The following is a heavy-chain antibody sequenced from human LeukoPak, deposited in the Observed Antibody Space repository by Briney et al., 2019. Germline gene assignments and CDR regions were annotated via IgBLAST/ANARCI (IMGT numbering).Heavy chain of an antibody. Sequence: ASVKVSCEASGGTFSSYAISWVRQAPGQGLECMGGIIPIFGTANYAQKFQGRVTITADESTSTAYMELSSLRSEDTAVYYCARDRSLGLAVAGPLGYRGQGTLVTVSS. CDR2: IIPIFGTA. V-gene: IGHV1-69*13. D-gene: IGHD6-19*01. CDR1: GGTFSSYA. J-gene: IGHJ4*02. CDR3: ARDRSLGLAVAGPLGY.